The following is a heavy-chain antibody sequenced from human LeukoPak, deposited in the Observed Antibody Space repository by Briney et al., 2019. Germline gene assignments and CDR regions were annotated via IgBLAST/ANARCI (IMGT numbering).Heavy chain of an antibody. Sequence: QPGRSLRLSCAASGFTFSSYGMHWVRQAPGKGLEWVAVISSDGSNKYYVDSVKGRFTISRDNSKNTLYLQMNSLRAEDTAVYYCAKNAHLDYWCQGTMVTVSS. V-gene: IGHV3-30*18. CDR2: ISSDGSNK. CDR3: AKNAHLDY. J-gene: IGHJ4*02. CDR1: GFTFSSYG.